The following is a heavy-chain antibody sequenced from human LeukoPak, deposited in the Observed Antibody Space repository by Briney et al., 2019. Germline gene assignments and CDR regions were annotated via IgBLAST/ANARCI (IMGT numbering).Heavy chain of an antibody. CDR1: KFTVSSKY. CDR2: IYSGGST. Sequence: GGSLRLSCAASKFTVSSKYMSWVRQAPGKGLEWGSVIYSGGSTHYADSVKGRFTISIDNSKNTLYLQMNSLRAEDTAVYYCASLYYGGNNFDYWGQGTLVTVSS. J-gene: IGHJ4*02. CDR3: ASLYYGGNNFDY. D-gene: IGHD4-23*01. V-gene: IGHV3-66*01.